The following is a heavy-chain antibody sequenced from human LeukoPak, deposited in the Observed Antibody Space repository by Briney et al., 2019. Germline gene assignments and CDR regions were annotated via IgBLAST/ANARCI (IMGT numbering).Heavy chain of an antibody. CDR3: AGGGGATRIDY. Sequence: SETLSLTCSVSGDSIRSGTYYWSWIRQPAGKGLEWIGRIYTSGSTSYNPALKSRVTISVDTSKNQFSLKLTSVTAADTAVYYCAGGGGATRIDYWGQGTLVTVSS. J-gene: IGHJ4*02. V-gene: IGHV4-61*02. CDR2: IYTSGST. D-gene: IGHD3-10*01. CDR1: GDSIRSGTYY.